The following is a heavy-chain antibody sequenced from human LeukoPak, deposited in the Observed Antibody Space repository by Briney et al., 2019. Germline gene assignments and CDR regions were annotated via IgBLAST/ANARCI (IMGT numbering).Heavy chain of an antibody. D-gene: IGHD1-26*01. Sequence: GGSLRLSCAASGFTFSNYAMSWVRQAPGKGLELGSSITISSVITYYADSVNGRFTISRDNSRDTLVLQMNSLSAEDTALYFCAKLIRPPRYSGNYFDSWGQGALVTVSS. CDR1: GFTFSNYA. J-gene: IGHJ4*02. CDR3: AKLIRPPRYSGNYFDS. V-gene: IGHV3-23*01. CDR2: ITISSVIT.